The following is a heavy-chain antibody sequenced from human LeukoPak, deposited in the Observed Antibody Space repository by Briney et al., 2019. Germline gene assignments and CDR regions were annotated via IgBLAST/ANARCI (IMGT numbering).Heavy chain of an antibody. J-gene: IGHJ4*02. CDR3: AEGVVVAPDETPFDY. D-gene: IGHD2-2*01. CDR2: ISGRGASK. CDR1: GLTFNNYA. V-gene: IGHV3-23*01. Sequence: PGGSLRLSCAVSGLTFNNYAMSWVRQAPGKGLEWVSGISGRGASKYYADSVKGRFTISRDNSKNTLYLQMNSLRAEDTAVYYCAEGVVVAPDETPFDYWGQGTLVTVSS.